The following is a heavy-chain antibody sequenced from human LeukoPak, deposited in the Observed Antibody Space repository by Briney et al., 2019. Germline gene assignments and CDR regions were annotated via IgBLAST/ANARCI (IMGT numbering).Heavy chain of an antibody. Sequence: ASVKVSCKTSGYTFSNYIIIWVRQAPGQGLEWVGWINPYSGNTNYAPRLQGRVTLTTDTSTTTAYMELRSLRSDDTALYYCARGESYYYDSSGYYVGGYWGQGTLVTVSS. J-gene: IGHJ4*02. D-gene: IGHD3-22*01. V-gene: IGHV1-18*01. CDR2: INPYSGNT. CDR3: ARGESYYYDSSGYYVGGY. CDR1: GYTFSNYI.